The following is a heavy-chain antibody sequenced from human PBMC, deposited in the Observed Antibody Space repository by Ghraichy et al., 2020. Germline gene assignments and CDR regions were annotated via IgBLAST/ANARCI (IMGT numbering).Heavy chain of an antibody. CDR1: GFSFCNAW. D-gene: IGHD5-18*01. CDR2: INSDGSTT. Sequence: GSLRLSCAASGFSFCNAWMHWVRQAPGKGLMWVSHINSDGSTTTYADSVKGRFTISRDNAKNTVYLQMNSLRAEDTAVYYCARDIGYSLHYWGQGTLVTVPS. V-gene: IGHV3-74*01. CDR3: ARDIGYSLHY. J-gene: IGHJ4*02.